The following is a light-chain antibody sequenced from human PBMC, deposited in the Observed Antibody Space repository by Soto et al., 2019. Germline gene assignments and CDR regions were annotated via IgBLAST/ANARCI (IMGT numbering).Light chain of an antibody. CDR2: DIS. Sequence: ETVLTQSPATLSLSPGERATLSCRASQSVSSYLAWYQQKPGQAPRLIIYDISDRATGIPARFSGSGSGTDFTLTISSLEPEDFAAYYCQQYSRWPPTFGQGTKLAIK. CDR3: QQYSRWPPT. J-gene: IGKJ2*01. CDR1: QSVSSY. V-gene: IGKV3-11*01.